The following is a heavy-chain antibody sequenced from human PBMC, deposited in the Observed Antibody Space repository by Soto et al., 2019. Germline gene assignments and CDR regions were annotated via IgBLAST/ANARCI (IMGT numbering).Heavy chain of an antibody. CDR2: IYWDDDK. CDR1: GFSLSTSGVG. Sequence: QITLKESGPPLVKPTQTLTLTCTFSGFSLSTSGVGVGWIRQPPGKALEWLALIYWDDDKRYSPSLRSRLTINKATSKNQVVITMPNMDPVDTATYYCIQSRCGGDCLQSYASHYYYGMDVWGQGTTVTVSS. J-gene: IGHJ6*02. D-gene: IGHD2-21*02. CDR3: IQSRCGGDCLQSYASHYYYGMDV. V-gene: IGHV2-5*02.